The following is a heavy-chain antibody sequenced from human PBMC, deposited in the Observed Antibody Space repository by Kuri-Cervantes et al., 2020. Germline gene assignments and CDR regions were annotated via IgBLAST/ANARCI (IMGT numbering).Heavy chain of an antibody. J-gene: IGHJ4*02. CDR3: ARNRGTYYYDSSGY. D-gene: IGHD3-22*01. CDR1: GFTFSSYW. Sequence: GESLKISCAASGFTFSSYWMHWVRQAPGKGLVWVSRINSDGSSISYADSVKGRFTISRDNAKNTLYLQMNSLRAEDTAVYYCARNRGTYYYDSSGYWGQGTLVTVSS. CDR2: INSDGSSI. V-gene: IGHV3-74*01.